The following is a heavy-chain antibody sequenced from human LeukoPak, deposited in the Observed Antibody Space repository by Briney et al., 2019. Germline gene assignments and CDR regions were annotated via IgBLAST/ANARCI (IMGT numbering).Heavy chain of an antibody. D-gene: IGHD6-13*01. CDR3: ASERAAAGTVWFDP. Sequence: GGSLRLSCAASGFTFSSYGMSWVRQAPGKGLEWVSAISGSGSSTYYAASVKGRFTISRDNSKNTLYLQMNSLRAEDTAVYYCASERAAAGTVWFDPWGQGTLVTVSS. CDR2: ISGSGSST. V-gene: IGHV3-23*01. J-gene: IGHJ5*02. CDR1: GFTFSSYG.